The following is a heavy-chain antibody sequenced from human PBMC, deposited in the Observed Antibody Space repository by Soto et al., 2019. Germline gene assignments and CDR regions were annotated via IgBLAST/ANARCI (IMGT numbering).Heavy chain of an antibody. CDR3: AWTSVTTETDYYYYYMDV. J-gene: IGHJ6*03. D-gene: IGHD4-17*01. Sequence: QVQLQESGPGLVKPSQTLSLTCTVSGGSISSGGYYWTWIRQHPGKGLEWIGYIYYSGSTYYNPSLKSRVTISVDTSKNQFSLKLSSVTAADTAIYYCAWTSVTTETDYYYYYMDVWGKGTTVTVSS. V-gene: IGHV4-31*03. CDR2: IYYSGST. CDR1: GGSISSGGYY.